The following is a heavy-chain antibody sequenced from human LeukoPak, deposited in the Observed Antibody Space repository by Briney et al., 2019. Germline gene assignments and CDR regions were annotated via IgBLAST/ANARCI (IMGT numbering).Heavy chain of an antibody. CDR3: ASQRGYSGYDPTRRGYFDY. D-gene: IGHD5-12*01. Sequence: PSETLSLTCSFSGASISTAGYYWTWIRQPPGEGLEWVGYIYYTGAVDYNPSLKSRLTISLDTSKNQFSLKLSSVTAADTVVYYCASQRGYSGYDPTRRGYFDYWGQGTLVTVSS. J-gene: IGHJ4*02. CDR1: GASISTAGYY. CDR2: IYYTGAV. V-gene: IGHV4-31*03.